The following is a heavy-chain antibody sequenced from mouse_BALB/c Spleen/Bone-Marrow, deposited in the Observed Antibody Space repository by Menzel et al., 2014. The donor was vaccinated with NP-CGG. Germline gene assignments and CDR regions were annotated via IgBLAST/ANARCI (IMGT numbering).Heavy chain of an antibody. D-gene: IGHD2-4*01. CDR3: ARRDYDYDGPWFAY. Sequence: EVQVVESGGDLVKPGGSLKLSCAASGFTFSSYGVSWVRQTPDKRLGWVATISSGGSYTYYPDSVKGRFTISRDNAKNTLYLQMSSLKSEDTAMYYCARRDYDYDGPWFAYWGQGTLVTVSA. CDR1: GFTFSSYG. CDR2: ISSGGSYT. J-gene: IGHJ3*01. V-gene: IGHV5-6*01.